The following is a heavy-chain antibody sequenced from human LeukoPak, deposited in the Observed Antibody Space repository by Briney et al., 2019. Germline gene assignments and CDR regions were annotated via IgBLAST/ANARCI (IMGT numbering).Heavy chain of an antibody. CDR1: CRSISSGSYE. Sequence: ASETLSLTRTVACRSISSGSYEWSWIRQPAGKGLEWIGRIYTRRSTNYNHSLKTRVTISVDTSKNQFSLKLSSVTAADTAVYYCAREIPQRYNWFDPWGQGTLVTVSS. CDR2: IYTRRST. CDR3: AREIPQRYNWFDP. V-gene: IGHV4-61*02. J-gene: IGHJ5*02.